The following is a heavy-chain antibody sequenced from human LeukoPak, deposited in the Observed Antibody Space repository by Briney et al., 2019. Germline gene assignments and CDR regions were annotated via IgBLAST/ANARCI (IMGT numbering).Heavy chain of an antibody. CDR3: ARRPRYIVVVPAAKDDAFDI. V-gene: IGHV4-59*08. Sequence: NPSETLSLTCTVSGGSISSYYWSWIRQPPGKGLEWIGYIYYSGSTNYNPSLKSRVTISVDTSKNQFSLKLSSVTAADTAVYYCARRPRYIVVVPAAKDDAFDIWGQGTMVTVSS. CDR2: IYYSGST. J-gene: IGHJ3*02. CDR1: GGSISSYY. D-gene: IGHD2-2*01.